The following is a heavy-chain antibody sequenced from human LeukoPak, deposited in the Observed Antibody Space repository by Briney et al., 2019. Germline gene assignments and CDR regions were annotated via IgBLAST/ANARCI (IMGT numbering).Heavy chain of an antibody. CDR2: IQPDGSEQ. J-gene: IGHJ6*04. V-gene: IGHV3-7*01. D-gene: IGHD3-10*02. Sequence: GGPLRLSCAASGFSFSSHWMSWVRQAPGKGLEWVGNIQPDGSEQYPVDSVKGRFTISRDNAKNSLYLQMNSLRAEDTAVYYCAELGITMIGGVWGKGTTVTISS. CDR3: AELGITMIGGV. CDR1: GFSFSSHW.